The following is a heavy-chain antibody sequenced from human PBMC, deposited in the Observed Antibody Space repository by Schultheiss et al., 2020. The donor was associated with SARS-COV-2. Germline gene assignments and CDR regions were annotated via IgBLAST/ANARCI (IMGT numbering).Heavy chain of an antibody. J-gene: IGHJ3*02. Sequence: SETLSLTCTVSSGSLIPYYWTWIRQPPGKGLEWIGYVSYTGSPSYNPSLKSRGTISVDTSKNQFSLKLSSVTAADTALYYCARDQDYGRVAFDIWGLGTMVTVSS. V-gene: IGHV4-59*01. D-gene: IGHD4/OR15-4a*01. CDR3: ARDQDYGRVAFDI. CDR1: SGSLIPYY. CDR2: VSYTGSP.